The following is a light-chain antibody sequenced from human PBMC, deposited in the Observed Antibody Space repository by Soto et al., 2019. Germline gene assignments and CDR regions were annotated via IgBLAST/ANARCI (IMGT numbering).Light chain of an antibody. Sequence: DIQMTQSPSTLSASVGDRVTITCRASQSFSTWLAWYQQKPGRAPNLLIYDVSSLESGVPSRFSGSGSGTEFTLTISSLQPDDFATYYCQQYDSYPLTFCGGTTVEVK. J-gene: IGKJ4*01. CDR2: DVS. CDR3: QQYDSYPLT. V-gene: IGKV1-5*01. CDR1: QSFSTW.